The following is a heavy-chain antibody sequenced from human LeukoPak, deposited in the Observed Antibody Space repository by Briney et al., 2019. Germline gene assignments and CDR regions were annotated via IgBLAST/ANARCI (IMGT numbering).Heavy chain of an antibody. CDR3: ARDYDILTGYYIARNNWFDP. Sequence: GGSLRLSCAASGFTFSDYYMSWIRQAPGKGLEWVSYISSSGSTIYYADSVKGRFTISRDNAKNSLYLQMNSLRAEDTAVYYCARDYDILTGYYIARNNWFDPWGQGTLVTVSS. CDR2: ISSSGSTI. CDR1: GFTFSDYY. V-gene: IGHV3-11*01. D-gene: IGHD3-9*01. J-gene: IGHJ5*02.